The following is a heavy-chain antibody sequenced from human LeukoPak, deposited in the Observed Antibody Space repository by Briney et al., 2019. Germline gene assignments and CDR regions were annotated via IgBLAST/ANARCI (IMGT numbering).Heavy chain of an antibody. Sequence: GGSLRLSCAASGFTFSSYSMNWVRQAPGKGLEWVSYISSSSSTIYYADSVKGRFTISRDNAKNSLYLQMSNLRAEDAAVYYCAKDRDIILMGHGMDVWGQGATVTVSS. CDR1: GFTFSSYS. D-gene: IGHD2-8*01. V-gene: IGHV3-48*04. CDR3: AKDRDIILMGHGMDV. CDR2: ISSSSSTI. J-gene: IGHJ6*02.